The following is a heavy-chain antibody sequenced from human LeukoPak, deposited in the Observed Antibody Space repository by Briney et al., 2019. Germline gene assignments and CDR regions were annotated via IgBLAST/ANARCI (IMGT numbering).Heavy chain of an antibody. D-gene: IGHD3-22*01. CDR3: ARDDSEL. Sequence: PSETLSLTCTVSGGSISSYYWSWIRQPPGKGLEWIGYIYYSGSTNYNPSLKSRVTISVDTSKNQFSLKLSSVTAADTAVYYCARDDSELWGQGTMVTVSS. V-gene: IGHV4-59*01. CDR2: IYYSGST. J-gene: IGHJ3*01. CDR1: GGSISSYY.